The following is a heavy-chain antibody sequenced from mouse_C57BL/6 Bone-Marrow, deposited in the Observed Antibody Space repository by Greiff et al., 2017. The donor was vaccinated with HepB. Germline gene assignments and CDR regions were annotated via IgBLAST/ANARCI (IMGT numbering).Heavy chain of an antibody. Sequence: DVQLVESGGGLVQPGGSLKLSCAASGFTFSDYYMYWVRQTPEKGLEWVAYISNGGGCTYYTDTVKGRFTISRDNAKNTLYLQMSRLNSEDTAMYYCARPSSFVDGYAIDYWGQGTSVTVSS. D-gene: IGHD1-3*01. V-gene: IGHV5-12*01. CDR3: ARPSSFVDGYAIDY. J-gene: IGHJ4*01. CDR1: GFTFSDYY. CDR2: ISNGGGCT.